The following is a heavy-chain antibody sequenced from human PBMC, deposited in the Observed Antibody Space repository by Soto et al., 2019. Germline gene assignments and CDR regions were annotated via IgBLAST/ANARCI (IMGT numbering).Heavy chain of an antibody. CDR2: ISSNGGST. J-gene: IGHJ3*02. D-gene: IGHD3-22*01. CDR3: VRGRYYYDSSGYYSPRYDAFDI. CDR1: GFTFSSYA. V-gene: IGHV3-64D*06. Sequence: GGSLRLSCSASGFTFSSYAMHWVRQAPGKGLEYVSAISSNGGSTYYADSVKGRFTISRDNSKNTLYLQMSSLRAEDTAVYYCVRGRYYYDSSGYYSPRYDAFDIWGQGTMVT.